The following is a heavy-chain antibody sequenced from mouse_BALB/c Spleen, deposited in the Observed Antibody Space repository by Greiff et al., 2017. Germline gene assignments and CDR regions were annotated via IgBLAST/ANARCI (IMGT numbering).Heavy chain of an antibody. CDR2: ISYSGST. V-gene: IGHV3-2*02. J-gene: IGHJ4*01. Sequence: EVQLQESGPGLVKPSQSLSLTCTVSGYSITSDYAWNWLRQFPGNKLEWMGYISYSGSTSYNPSLKSRISITRDTSKNQFFLQLNSVTTEDTATYYCARSEVGYEYDPYAMDYWGQGTSVTVSS. D-gene: IGHD2-4*01. CDR1: GYSITSDYA. CDR3: ARSEVGYEYDPYAMDY.